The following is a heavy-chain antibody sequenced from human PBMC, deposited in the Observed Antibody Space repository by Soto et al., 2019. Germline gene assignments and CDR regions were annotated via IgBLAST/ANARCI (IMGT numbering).Heavy chain of an antibody. Sequence: ASVKVCCKASGYTFTSYYMNWVRQAPGQGLEWLGIINPSGGYTTYAQRFLGRVTMTSDTSTSTVHMELGSLTSEDTAVYYCARPWYSSSWPLFDYWGQGTLVTVSS. CDR2: INPSGGYT. V-gene: IGHV1-46*03. J-gene: IGHJ4*02. CDR1: GYTFTSYY. D-gene: IGHD6-13*01. CDR3: ARPWYSSSWPLFDY.